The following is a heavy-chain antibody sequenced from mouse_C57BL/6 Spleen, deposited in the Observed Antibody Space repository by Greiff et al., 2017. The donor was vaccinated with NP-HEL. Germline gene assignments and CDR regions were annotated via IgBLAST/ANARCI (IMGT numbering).Heavy chain of an antibody. D-gene: IGHD1-1*01. CDR1: GYTFTSYW. CDR2: IDPSDSET. V-gene: IGHV1-52*01. CDR3: ARRGSSYPLFDY. Sequence: QVQLQQPGAELVRPGSSVKLSCKASGYTFTSYWMHWVKQRPIQGLEWIGNIDPSDSETHYNQKFKDKATLTVDKSSSTAYMQLSSLTSEDSAVYYCARRGSSYPLFDYWGQGTTLTVSS. J-gene: IGHJ2*01.